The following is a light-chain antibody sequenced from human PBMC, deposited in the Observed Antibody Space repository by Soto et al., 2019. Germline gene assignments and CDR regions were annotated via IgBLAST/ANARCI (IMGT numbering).Light chain of an antibody. CDR2: GAS. CDR1: QSLSSSY. CDR3: QQYGSSPRT. V-gene: IGKV3-20*01. J-gene: IGKJ1*01. Sequence: EIVLTQSPGTLSLSPGERATFSCRASQSLSSSYLAWYQQKPGQSPRLLIYGASSRATGIPDRFSGSVSGTDFTLTISRLEPEDFAVYYCQQYGSSPRTFGQGTKVEIK.